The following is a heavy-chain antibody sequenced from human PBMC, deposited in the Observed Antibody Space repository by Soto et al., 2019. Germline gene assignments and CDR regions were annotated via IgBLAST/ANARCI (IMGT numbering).Heavy chain of an antibody. CDR1: GGSISRGGYS. Sequence: QLQLQESGSGLVKPSQTLSLTCAVSGGSISRGGYSWSWIRQPPGKGLEWIGYIYHSGSTYYNPSLKSQVAISVDRSKNQFPLKLSSVTAADTAVYYCARGGAGDYGMDVWGQGTTVTVSS. CDR2: IYHSGST. CDR3: ARGGAGDYGMDV. V-gene: IGHV4-30-2*01. J-gene: IGHJ6*02. D-gene: IGHD6-19*01.